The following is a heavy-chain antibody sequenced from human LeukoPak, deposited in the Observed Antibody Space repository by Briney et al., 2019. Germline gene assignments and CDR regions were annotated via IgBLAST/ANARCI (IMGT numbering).Heavy chain of an antibody. J-gene: IGHJ5*02. CDR2: IYYSGST. Sequence: SETLSLTRTVSGGSVSSTDYYWGWIRQPPGKGLEWIGSIYYSGSTYYNPSLKSRVTISVDTSKNQFSLKLSSVTAADTAVYYCARVIALGVVVPAARQRWFDPWGQGTLVTVSS. D-gene: IGHD2-2*01. CDR1: GGSVSSTDYY. V-gene: IGHV4-39*07. CDR3: ARVIALGVVVPAARQRWFDP.